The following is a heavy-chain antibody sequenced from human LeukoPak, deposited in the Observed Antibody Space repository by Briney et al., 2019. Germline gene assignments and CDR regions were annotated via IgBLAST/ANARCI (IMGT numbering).Heavy chain of an antibody. CDR2: MNPNSGNT. Sequence: GASVKVSCKASGYTFTSYDINWVRQATGQGLEWMGWMNPNSGNTGYAQKFQGRVTITRNTSISTAYMELSSLRSEDTAVYYCARGGYCSSTSCYGYYYYYMDVWGKGTTVTVSS. D-gene: IGHD2-2*01. J-gene: IGHJ6*03. CDR1: GYTFTSYD. CDR3: ARGGYCSSTSCYGYYYYYMDV. V-gene: IGHV1-8*03.